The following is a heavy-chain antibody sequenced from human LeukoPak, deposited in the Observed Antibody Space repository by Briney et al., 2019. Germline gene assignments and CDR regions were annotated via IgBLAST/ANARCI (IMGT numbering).Heavy chain of an antibody. D-gene: IGHD6-6*01. CDR1: GDSISSYY. CDR3: AGHFAYSSSSYFDY. Sequence: SETLSLTCTVSGDSISSYYWSWIRQPPGKGLEWIGYVYYTGSTNYNPSLKSRVTMFEDKSKNQFSLRLYSVTVADTAVYYCAGHFAYSSSSYFDYWGQGSLVTVSS. V-gene: IGHV4-59*08. CDR2: VYYTGST. J-gene: IGHJ4*02.